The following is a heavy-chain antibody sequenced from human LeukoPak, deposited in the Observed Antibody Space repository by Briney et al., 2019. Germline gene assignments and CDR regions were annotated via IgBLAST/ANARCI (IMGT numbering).Heavy chain of an antibody. CDR3: ARGGPEIITISGRAYYYYGMDV. V-gene: IGHV1-69*13. D-gene: IGHD3-3*01. CDR1: GGTFSSYA. Sequence: SVKVSCKASGGTFSSYAISWVRQAPGQGLEWMGGIIPIFGTANYAQEFQGRVTITADESTSTAYMELSSLRSEDTAVYYCARGGPEIITISGRAYYYYGMDVWGQGTTVTVSS. J-gene: IGHJ6*02. CDR2: IIPIFGTA.